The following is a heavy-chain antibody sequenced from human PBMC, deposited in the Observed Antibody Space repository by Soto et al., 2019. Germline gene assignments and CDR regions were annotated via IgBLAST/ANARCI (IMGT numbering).Heavy chain of an antibody. Sequence: GGSLRLSCAASGFTFDDYAMHWVRQAPGKGLEWVSGISWNSGNIGYADSVKGRFTISRDNAKNSLYLQMNSLRAEDTALYYCAKGGVPNPVVALYYWGQGTLVTVSS. CDR1: GFTFDDYA. CDR2: ISWNSGNI. V-gene: IGHV3-9*01. J-gene: IGHJ4*02. CDR3: AKGGVPNPVVALYY. D-gene: IGHD2-15*01.